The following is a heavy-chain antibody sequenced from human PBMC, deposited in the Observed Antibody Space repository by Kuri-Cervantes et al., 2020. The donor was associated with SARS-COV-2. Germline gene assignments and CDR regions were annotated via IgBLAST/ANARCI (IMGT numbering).Heavy chain of an antibody. CDR2: IYYSGTT. CDR3: ARDRISGYFYFLDY. CDR1: GDSISSGDYY. V-gene: IGHV4-30-4*02. J-gene: IGHJ4*02. D-gene: IGHD5-12*01. Sequence: SETLSLTCTVSGDSISSGDYYWSWIRQPPGKGLEWIGFIYYSGTTSYNPSLKCRVTMSVDTSKNLFSLKLSSVTAADAAVYYCARDRISGYFYFLDYRGRGTLVTVSS.